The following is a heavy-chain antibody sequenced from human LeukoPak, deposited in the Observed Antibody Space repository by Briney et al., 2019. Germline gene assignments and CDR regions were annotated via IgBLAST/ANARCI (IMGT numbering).Heavy chain of an antibody. D-gene: IGHD4-11*01. CDR2: INAGNGNT. Sequence: GASVKVSCKASGYTFTSYAMHWVRQAPGQRLEWMGWINAGNGNTKYSQKFQGRVTITRDTSASTAYMELSSLRSEDTAVYYCARGRFFSRTTVWPNWFDPWGQGTLVTVSS. CDR1: GYTFTSYA. V-gene: IGHV1-3*01. CDR3: ARGRFFSRTTVWPNWFDP. J-gene: IGHJ5*02.